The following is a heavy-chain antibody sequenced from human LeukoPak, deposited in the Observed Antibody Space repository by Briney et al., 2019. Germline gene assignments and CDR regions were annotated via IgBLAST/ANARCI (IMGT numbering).Heavy chain of an antibody. V-gene: IGHV1-2*06. CDR2: VNPNSGDT. Sequence: GASVKVSCKASGYTFTGYYLHWVRQAPGQGLEWMGRVNPNSGDTNYAQKFQGRVTMTRDTSISTAYMELSRLRSDDTAVYYCARDHVDTAMATDYWGQGTLVTVSS. D-gene: IGHD5-18*01. J-gene: IGHJ4*02. CDR3: ARDHVDTAMATDY. CDR1: GYTFTGYY.